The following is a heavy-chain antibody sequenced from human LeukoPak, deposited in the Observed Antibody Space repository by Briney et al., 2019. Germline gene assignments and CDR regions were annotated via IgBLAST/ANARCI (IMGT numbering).Heavy chain of an antibody. J-gene: IGHJ4*02. CDR1: GFTFSSYA. CDR2: ISGSGGST. CDR3: AKSGILGTYYFYY. Sequence: GGSLRLSCAASGFTFSSYAMSRVRQAPGKGLEWVSAISGSGGSTYYADSVKGRFTISRDNSKNTLYLQMNSLRAEDTAVYYCAKSGILGTYYFYYWGQGTLVTVSS. D-gene: IGHD2-15*01. V-gene: IGHV3-23*01.